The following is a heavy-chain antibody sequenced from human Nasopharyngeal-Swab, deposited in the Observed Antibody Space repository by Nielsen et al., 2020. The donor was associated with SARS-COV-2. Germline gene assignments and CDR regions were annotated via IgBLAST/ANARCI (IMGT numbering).Heavy chain of an antibody. D-gene: IGHD2-15*01. CDR2: INPSGGST. Sequence: ASVKVSCKASGYTFTSYYMHWVRQAPGQGLEWMGIINPSGGSTSYAQKFQGRVTMTRDTSTSTVYMELSSLRSEDTAVYYCARLYCSGGSCHLRYFDYWGQGTLVTVSS. CDR1: GYTFTSYY. J-gene: IGHJ4*02. V-gene: IGHV1-46*01. CDR3: ARLYCSGGSCHLRYFDY.